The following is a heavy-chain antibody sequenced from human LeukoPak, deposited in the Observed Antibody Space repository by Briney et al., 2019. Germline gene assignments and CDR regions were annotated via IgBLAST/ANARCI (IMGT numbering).Heavy chain of an antibody. D-gene: IGHD3-9*01. CDR2: ISTYDDNI. CDR1: GYTFTTYG. V-gene: IGHV1-18*01. CDR3: ARETYSNILTGTDY. Sequence: ASVKVSCKASGYTFTTYGLSWLRQAPGQGLEWLGWISTYDDNIKYAQSLQGRLTLTIDTSTSTAYMELRSLTSDDTAVYYCARETYSNILTGTDYWGPGTLVTVSS. J-gene: IGHJ4*02.